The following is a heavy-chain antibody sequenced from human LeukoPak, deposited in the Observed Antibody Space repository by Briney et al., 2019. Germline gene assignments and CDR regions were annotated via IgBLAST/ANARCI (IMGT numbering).Heavy chain of an antibody. CDR1: EFTFSSYA. CDR2: ISGSGGST. CDR3: AKDAPVNIVVVPAANS. J-gene: IGHJ4*02. Sequence: GGSLRLSCAASEFTFSSYAMGWVRQAPGKGLEWVSAISGSGGSTYYADSVKGRFTISRDNSKNTLYLQMNSLRAEDTAVYYCAKDAPVNIVVVPAANSWGQGTLVTVSS. D-gene: IGHD2-2*01. V-gene: IGHV3-23*01.